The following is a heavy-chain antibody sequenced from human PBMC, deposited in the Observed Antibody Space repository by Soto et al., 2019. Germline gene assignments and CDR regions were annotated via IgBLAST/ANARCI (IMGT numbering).Heavy chain of an antibody. CDR2: ISYDGSNK. D-gene: IGHD1-26*01. CDR3: ARAEELAPFDY. J-gene: IGHJ4*02. Sequence: QVQLVESGGGVVQPGRSLRLSCAASGFTFSSYAMHWVRQAPGKGLEWVAVISYDGSNKYYADSVKGRFTISRDNSKNTRYLQMNSPRAEDTAVYYCARAEELAPFDYWGQGTLVTVSS. V-gene: IGHV3-30-3*01. CDR1: GFTFSSYA.